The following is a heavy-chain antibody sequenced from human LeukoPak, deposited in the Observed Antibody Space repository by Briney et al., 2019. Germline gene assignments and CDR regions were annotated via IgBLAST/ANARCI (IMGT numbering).Heavy chain of an antibody. V-gene: IGHV4-61*01. D-gene: IGHD4-17*01. J-gene: IGHJ4*02. Sequence: SETLSLTCTVSGGSVSSGSYYWSRIRQPPGKGLEWMGYIYYTGGTNYNPSLKSRVTISLDTSKNQFSLKLNSVAAADTAVYYCARDWTGGDYGLDYWGQGTLVTVSS. CDR3: ARDWTGGDYGLDY. CDR2: IYYTGGT. CDR1: GGSVSSGSYY.